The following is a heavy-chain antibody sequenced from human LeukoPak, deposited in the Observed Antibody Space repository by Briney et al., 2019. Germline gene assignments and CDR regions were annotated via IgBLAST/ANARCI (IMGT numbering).Heavy chain of an antibody. CDR1: RGSFSASY. J-gene: IGHJ4*02. CDR3: ASASASAKSIFLHY. V-gene: IGHV4-34*01. Sequence: PSETPSLTSAVHRGSFSASYSCWIRQPPGKRLEWIAQLNHSGSTNYNPSLKSLVTISVDTSKNQFSPKLSPATAAHTAAYYRASASASAKSIFLHYWAQRTPVTVSS. D-gene: IGHD3-3*02. CDR2: LNHSGST.